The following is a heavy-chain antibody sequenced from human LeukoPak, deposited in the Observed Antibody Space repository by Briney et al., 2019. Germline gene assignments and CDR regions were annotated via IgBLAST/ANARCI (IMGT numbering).Heavy chain of an antibody. V-gene: IGHV3-23*01. J-gene: IGHJ4*02. CDR1: GFTFSNFA. CDR2: ISANGGAT. D-gene: IGHD3-10*01. CDR3: AKASGSPYYFDY. Sequence: GGSLRLSCAASGFTFSNFAMSWVRQAPGKGLECVSLISANGGATYYTDSVKGRFTISRDNSKSTLYLQMNSLRADDTAVYYCAKASGSPYYFDYWGQGTLVTVSS.